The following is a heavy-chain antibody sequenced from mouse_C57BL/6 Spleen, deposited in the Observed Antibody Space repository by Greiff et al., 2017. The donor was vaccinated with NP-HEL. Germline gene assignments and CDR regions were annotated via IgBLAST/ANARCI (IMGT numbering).Heavy chain of an antibody. D-gene: IGHD2-4*01. CDR3: ARFDYDRAGYAMDY. V-gene: IGHV1-69*02. Sequence: QVQLQQPGAELVKPGASVKLSCKASGYTFTSYWMHWVKQRPGRGLEWIGVIDPSDSYTNYNQKFKGKATLTVDTSSSTAYMQLSSLTSEDSAVYYCARFDYDRAGYAMDYWGQGTSVTVSS. CDR1: GYTFTSYW. CDR2: IDPSDSYT. J-gene: IGHJ4*01.